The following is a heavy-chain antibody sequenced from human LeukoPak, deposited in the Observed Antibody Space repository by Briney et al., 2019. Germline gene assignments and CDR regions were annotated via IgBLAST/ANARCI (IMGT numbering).Heavy chain of an antibody. CDR2: ITPIFGTA. D-gene: IGHD1-14*01. CDR1: GGTFSRYA. J-gene: IGHJ1*01. V-gene: IGHV1-69*13. CDR3: ARDSSELRSLIFH. Sequence: SVKVSCKASGGTFSRYAISWVRQSPGQGLEWMGGITPIFGTASYAQKFQGRVTITADESTSTAYMVLSSLRSEDTAVYYCARDSSELRSLIFHWGQGTLATVSS.